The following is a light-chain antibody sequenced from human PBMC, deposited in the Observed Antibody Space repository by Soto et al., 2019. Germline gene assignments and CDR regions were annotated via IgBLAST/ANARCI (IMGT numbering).Light chain of an antibody. CDR3: QQLDGYPAT. CDR2: AAS. Sequence: DIQLTQSPSFLSASVGDRVTITCRASQGVNSYFAWYQQKPGKAPKLLIYAASTLQSGVPSRFSGSGSGTEFTLTICSLQPEDFATYYCQQLDGYPATFGQGTRLEIK. CDR1: QGVNSY. J-gene: IGKJ5*01. V-gene: IGKV1-9*01.